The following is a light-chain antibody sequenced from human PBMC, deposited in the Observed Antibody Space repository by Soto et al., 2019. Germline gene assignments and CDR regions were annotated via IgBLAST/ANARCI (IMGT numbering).Light chain of an antibody. V-gene: IGKV1-39*01. Sequence: DLQMTQSTSSLSASIGDRVTITCRASQFINNYLNWYQQKPGKPPKLLIYAASRLRSGVPSRFTGSGSGTDFSLTISSLQPEDFGTYYCQQSFTTPLFGPGTKVDIK. CDR3: QQSFTTPL. CDR2: AAS. CDR1: QFINNY. J-gene: IGKJ1*01.